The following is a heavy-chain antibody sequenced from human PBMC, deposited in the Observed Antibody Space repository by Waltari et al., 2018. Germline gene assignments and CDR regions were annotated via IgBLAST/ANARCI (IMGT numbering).Heavy chain of an antibody. CDR1: GFTFSSYS. D-gene: IGHD1-26*01. CDR2: ISSSSSTI. CDR3: ARDGWELDY. Sequence: EVQLVESGGGLVQPGGSLRLSCAASGFTFSSYSMNWVRQAPGKGLEWVSYISSSSSTIYYADSVKGRFTISRDNAKNSLYLQMNILRAEDTAVYYCARDGWELDYWGQGTLVTVSS. J-gene: IGHJ4*02. V-gene: IGHV3-48*04.